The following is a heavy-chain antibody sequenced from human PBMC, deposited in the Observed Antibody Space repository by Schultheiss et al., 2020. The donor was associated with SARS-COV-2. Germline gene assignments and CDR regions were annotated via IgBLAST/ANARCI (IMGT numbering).Heavy chain of an antibody. Sequence: GGSLRLSCAASGVTVSSSYMSWVRQAPGKGLEWVSVIYSGGSTYYADSVKGRFTISRDNSKNTLFLQMNSLRAEDTAVYYCARLVYYYDSSGSNNWFDPWGQGTLVTVSS. CDR2: IYSGGST. J-gene: IGHJ5*02. D-gene: IGHD3-22*01. CDR1: GVTVSSSY. V-gene: IGHV3-53*01. CDR3: ARLVYYYDSSGSNNWFDP.